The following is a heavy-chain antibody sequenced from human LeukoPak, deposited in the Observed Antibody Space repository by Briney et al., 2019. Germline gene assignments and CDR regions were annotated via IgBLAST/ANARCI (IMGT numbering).Heavy chain of an antibody. J-gene: IGHJ3*02. CDR1: GFTFSDYY. Sequence: GGSLRLSCAASGFTFSDYYMSWIRQAPGKGLEWVSYISSSGSYTNYADSVKGRFTISRDNAKNSLYLQMNSLRAEDTAVYYCARVGRGSYGAFDIWGQGTMVTVSS. CDR3: ARVGRGSYGAFDI. D-gene: IGHD4-17*01. CDR2: ISSSGSYT. V-gene: IGHV3-11*06.